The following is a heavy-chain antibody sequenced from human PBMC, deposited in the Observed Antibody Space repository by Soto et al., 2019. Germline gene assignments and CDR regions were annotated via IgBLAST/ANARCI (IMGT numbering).Heavy chain of an antibody. CDR2: ISDSGNT. J-gene: IGHJ4*02. CDR1: GGSINSGGYY. CDR3: ARNRVRSVRGVVPPYFAY. D-gene: IGHD3-10*01. Sequence: QVQLQESGPGLVKPSQTLSLTCIVSGGSINSGGYYWSWIRQHPGKGLEWIGYISDSGNTYNNPSLKSRVTISVDTSKNQFSLKLRFVTAADTAVYYCARNRVRSVRGVVPPYFAYWGQGTLVTVSS. V-gene: IGHV4-31*03.